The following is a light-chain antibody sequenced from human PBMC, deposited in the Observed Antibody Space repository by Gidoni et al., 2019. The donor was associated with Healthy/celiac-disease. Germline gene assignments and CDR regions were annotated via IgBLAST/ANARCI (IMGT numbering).Light chain of an antibody. CDR1: QSVSSSY. CDR3: QHYGSSPQT. CDR2: GAS. V-gene: IGKV3-20*01. J-gene: IGKJ4*01. Sequence: TVLTQSSGTLSVSPGERATLSCRASQSVSSSYLAWYQQTPGQAPRLLINGASSRATGIPDMFSGSASGTDFTPTISLLAPDDFAVYYCQHYGSSPQTFGRGTKVEIK.